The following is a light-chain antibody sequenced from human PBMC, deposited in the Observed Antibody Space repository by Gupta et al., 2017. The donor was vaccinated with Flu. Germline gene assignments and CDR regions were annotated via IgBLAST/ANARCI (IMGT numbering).Light chain of an antibody. V-gene: IGKV1-39*01. CDR3: QETYTTPPT. CDR1: QNIDSY. J-gene: IGKJ1*01. CDR2: AAS. Sequence: DVQMIQSPSPLSASVGDRVTITCLASQNIDSYLNWYQQRPGKAPKLLIYAASSLQSGVPLRFSGSGSGTEFTLTINSLQPADFATYYCQETYTTPPTFGQGTKVEI.